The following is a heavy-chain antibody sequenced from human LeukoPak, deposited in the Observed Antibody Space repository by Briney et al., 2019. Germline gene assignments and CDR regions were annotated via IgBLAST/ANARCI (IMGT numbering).Heavy chain of an antibody. Sequence: GASVKVSCKASGYTFTSYDMNWMRHATGQGLEWLGWMNPNSGNTGYAQNFQGSITMTMNTSITTAYMELSSMRSEDTAVYYCARALSWTTESYYYMDVWGKGTTVTVSS. V-gene: IGHV1-8*01. D-gene: IGHD3/OR15-3a*01. CDR3: ARALSWTTESYYYMDV. J-gene: IGHJ6*03. CDR1: GYTFTSYD. CDR2: MNPNSGNT.